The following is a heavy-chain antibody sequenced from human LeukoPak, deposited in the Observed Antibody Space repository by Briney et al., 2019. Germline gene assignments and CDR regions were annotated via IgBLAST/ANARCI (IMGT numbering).Heavy chain of an antibody. CDR2: MNPNSGNT. J-gene: IGHJ4*02. V-gene: IGHV1-8*02. CDR1: GYTFTGYY. Sequence: ASVKVSCKASGYTFTGYYMHWVRQATGQGLEWMGWMNPNSGNTGYAQKFQGRVTMTRNTSISTAYMELSRLRSDDTAVYYCVPSYYYGSGSYPTHYFDYWGQGTLVTVSS. D-gene: IGHD3-10*01. CDR3: VPSYYYGSGSYPTHYFDY.